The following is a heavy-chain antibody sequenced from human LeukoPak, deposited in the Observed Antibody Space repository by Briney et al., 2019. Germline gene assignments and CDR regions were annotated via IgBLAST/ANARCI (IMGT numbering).Heavy chain of an antibody. CDR1: GYSFTSYW. V-gene: IGHV5-51*01. Sequence: GESLKISFKGSGYSFTSYWIGWVRPMPGKGLEWMGIIYPGDSDTRYSPSFQGQVTISADKSISTASLQWSSLKASDSAMYYCATNTMFRGIHAFDIWGQGTMVTVSS. CDR2: IYPGDSDT. J-gene: IGHJ3*02. D-gene: IGHD3-10*01. CDR3: ATNTMFRGIHAFDI.